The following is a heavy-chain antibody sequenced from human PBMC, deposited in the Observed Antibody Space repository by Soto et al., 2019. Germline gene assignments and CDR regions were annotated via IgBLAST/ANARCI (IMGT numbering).Heavy chain of an antibody. D-gene: IGHD3-22*01. J-gene: IGHJ4*02. Sequence: SETLSLTCTVSGGSISSGGYYWSWIRQHPGKGLEWIGYIYYSGSTYYNPSLKSRVTISVDTSKNQFSLKLSSVTAADTAVYYCARDYYDSSGYYGFDYWGQGTLVTV. V-gene: IGHV4-31*03. CDR1: GGSISSGGYY. CDR2: IYYSGST. CDR3: ARDYYDSSGYYGFDY.